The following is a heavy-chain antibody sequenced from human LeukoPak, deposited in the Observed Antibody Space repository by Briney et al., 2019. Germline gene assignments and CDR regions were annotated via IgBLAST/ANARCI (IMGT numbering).Heavy chain of an antibody. CDR1: GFTFSIYG. Sequence: QPGGSLRLSCATSGFTFSIYGIHWVRQAPGKGLEWAAFVRNDGFNTYYAGSVKGRFTISRDNSKNTVFLQMNNLRVEDTAVYYCAKDAGGTYSQATDYWGQGTLVTVSS. V-gene: IGHV3-30*02. J-gene: IGHJ4*02. CDR3: AKDAGGTYSQATDY. CDR2: VRNDGFNT. D-gene: IGHD1-26*01.